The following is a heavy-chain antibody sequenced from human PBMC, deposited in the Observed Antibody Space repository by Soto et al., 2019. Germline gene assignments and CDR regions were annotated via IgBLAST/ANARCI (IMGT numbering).Heavy chain of an antibody. D-gene: IGHD3-10*01. Sequence: LRLSCAASGLTLSSSWMSWVRRAPGKGLEWVALIKQDGSAKRYVESVEGRFTISRDNAKNSLYLQMNSLRAEDTALYYCARDPGFGALDYWGRGTLVTVSS. CDR3: ARDPGFGALDY. CDR2: IKQDGSAK. J-gene: IGHJ4*02. CDR1: GLTLSSSW. V-gene: IGHV3-7*01.